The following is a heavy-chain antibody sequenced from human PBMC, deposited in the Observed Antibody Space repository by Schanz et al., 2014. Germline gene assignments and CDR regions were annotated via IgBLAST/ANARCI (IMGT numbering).Heavy chain of an antibody. V-gene: IGHV4-30-2*01. CDR2: IYYSGST. J-gene: IGHJ6*02. CDR1: GGSISRGFYS. Sequence: QLQLQESGSGLVKPSQTLSLTCAVSGGSISRGFYSWNWIRQPPGRGLEWIGCIYYSGSTYYNPPLKTRVTISIDRSKDQFSLSLTSVTAADTAVYYCAREDRYYHGLDVWGQGTTVTVS. CDR3: AREDRYYHGLDV.